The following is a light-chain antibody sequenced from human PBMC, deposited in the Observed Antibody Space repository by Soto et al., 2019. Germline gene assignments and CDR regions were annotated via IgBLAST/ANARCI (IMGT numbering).Light chain of an antibody. Sequence: SELTQAPSLSGFPGQSVAISCTGTSSDVGSYNRVSWYQQPPGAAPKLMIYEVSNRPSGVPDRFSGSKSGNTASLTISGLQAEDEADYYCNSYTGSSTYVFGTGTKVTVL. CDR1: SSDVGSYNR. J-gene: IGLJ1*01. CDR2: EVS. CDR3: NSYTGSSTYV. V-gene: IGLV2-18*02.